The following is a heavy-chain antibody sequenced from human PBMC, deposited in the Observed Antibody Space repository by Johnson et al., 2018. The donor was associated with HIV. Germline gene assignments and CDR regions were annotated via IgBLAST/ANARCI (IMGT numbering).Heavy chain of an antibody. CDR3: AKFVGAGSYDAFDI. CDR1: GFTFSSYD. Sequence: VQLVESGGGLVKPGGSLRLSCAASGFTFSSYDMHWVRQATGKGLEWVSAIGTAGDTYYPGSVKGRFTISRDNSKNTLYLQMNSLRAEDTAVYYCAKFVGAGSYDAFDIWGQGTMVTVSS. D-gene: IGHD1-26*01. V-gene: IGHV3-13*01. CDR2: IGTAGDT. J-gene: IGHJ3*02.